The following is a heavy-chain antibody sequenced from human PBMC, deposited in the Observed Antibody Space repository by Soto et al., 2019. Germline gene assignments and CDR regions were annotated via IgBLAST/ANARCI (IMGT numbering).Heavy chain of an antibody. Sequence: GESLKISCKGFGFSFTIYWIGWVRQMPGKGLEWMGMIYPADSDTRYSPSFQGQVTISADKSINAAYLQWSSLKASDTAIYYCARPYHSSDYYHYWGQGTLVTVSS. D-gene: IGHD3-22*01. CDR3: ARPYHSSDYYHY. J-gene: IGHJ4*02. CDR2: IYPADSDT. CDR1: GFSFTIYW. V-gene: IGHV5-51*01.